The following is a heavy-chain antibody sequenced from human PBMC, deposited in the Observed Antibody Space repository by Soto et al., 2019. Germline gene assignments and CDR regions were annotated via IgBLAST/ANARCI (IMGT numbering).Heavy chain of an antibody. D-gene: IGHD3-3*01. J-gene: IGHJ6*02. Sequence: LRLSCAASGFTFDDYAMHWVRQAPGKGLEWVSGISWNSGSIGYADSVKGRFTISRDNAKNSLYLQMNSLRAEDTALYYCAKVKIRTTIFGVVIQSYYYGMDVWGQGTTVTVSS. CDR2: ISWNSGSI. CDR1: GFTFDDYA. CDR3: AKVKIRTTIFGVVIQSYYYGMDV. V-gene: IGHV3-9*01.